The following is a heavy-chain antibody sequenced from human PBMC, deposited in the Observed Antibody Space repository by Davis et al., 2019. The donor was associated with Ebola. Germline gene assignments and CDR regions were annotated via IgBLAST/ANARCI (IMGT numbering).Heavy chain of an antibody. CDR2: ISYDGSNK. V-gene: IGHV3-30*18. J-gene: IGHJ4*02. CDR1: GFSFSSYD. CDR3: AKETTATTDFDY. D-gene: IGHD4-17*01. Sequence: GSLRLSCAASGFSFSSYDMHWVRQAPGKGLEWVAVISYDGSNKYYADSVKGRFTVSRDNSKYTLYLQMNSLRREDSAMYYCAKETTATTDFDYWGQGTLVTVSS.